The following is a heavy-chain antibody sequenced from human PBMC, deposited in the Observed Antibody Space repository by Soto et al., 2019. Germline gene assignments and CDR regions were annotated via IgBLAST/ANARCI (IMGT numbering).Heavy chain of an antibody. CDR1: GFTFSNYA. J-gene: IGHJ4*02. V-gene: IGHV3-23*01. CDR3: AKESYSNERGGVPESWFF. Sequence: PGGSLRLSCAASGFTFSNYAMSWVRQAPGKGLEWVSAISGSGGSTYYADSVKGRFTISRDNSKNTLYLQMNSLRAEDTAVYYCAKESYSNERGGVPESWFFWGQGTLVTVSS. CDR2: ISGSGGST. D-gene: IGHD4-4*01.